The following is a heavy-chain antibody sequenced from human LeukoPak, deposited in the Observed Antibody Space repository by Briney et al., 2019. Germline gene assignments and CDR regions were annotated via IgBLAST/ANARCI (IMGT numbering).Heavy chain of an antibody. D-gene: IGHD6-13*01. Sequence: TGGSLRLSCAASGFTFSSYSMNWVRQAPGKGLEWVSVIYSGGSTYYSDSVKGRITISTDNSKNTLYLQMNSLRAEDTAVYYCARGGERLAATRYWGQGTLVTVSS. CDR1: GFTFSSYS. CDR2: IYSGGST. CDR3: ARGGERLAATRY. V-gene: IGHV3-66*01. J-gene: IGHJ4*02.